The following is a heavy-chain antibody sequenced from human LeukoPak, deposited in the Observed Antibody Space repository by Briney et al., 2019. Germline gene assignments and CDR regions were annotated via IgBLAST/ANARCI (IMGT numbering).Heavy chain of an antibody. V-gene: IGHV4-30-2*01. Sequence: PSETLSLTCTVSGGSISGYYWSWIRQPPGKGLEWIGYIYHSGNTYYNPSLKSRVTISVDRSKNQFSLKLSSVTAADTAVYYCARAATGVTPFNWFDPWGQGTLVTVSS. J-gene: IGHJ5*02. D-gene: IGHD3-10*01. CDR1: GGSISGYY. CDR2: IYHSGNT. CDR3: ARAATGVTPFNWFDP.